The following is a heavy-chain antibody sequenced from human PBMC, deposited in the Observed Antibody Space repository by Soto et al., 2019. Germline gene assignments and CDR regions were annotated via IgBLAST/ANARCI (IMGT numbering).Heavy chain of an antibody. V-gene: IGHV3-66*01. J-gene: IGHJ4*02. CDR2: IYSGGDT. D-gene: IGHD1-1*01. Sequence: GGSLRLSCAASGFTVSNNYLRWVRQAPGEGLEWVSLIYSGGDTYYADSVKGRFTISRDYSKNTLYLQMNSLRAEDTAVYYCARDGTYNWVGGQGILVTVSS. CDR1: GFTVSNNY. CDR3: ARDGTYNWV.